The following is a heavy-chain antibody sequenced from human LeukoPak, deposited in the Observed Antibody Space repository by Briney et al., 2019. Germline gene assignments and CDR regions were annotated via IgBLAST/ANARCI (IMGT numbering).Heavy chain of an antibody. CDR3: ARDSCSSTSCYLYNWFDP. Sequence: PSQTLSLTCTVSGGSISSGSYYWSWIRQPAGKGLEWIGRIYTSGSTNYNPSLKSRVTISVDTSKNQFSLKLSSVTAADTAVYYCARDSCSSTSCYLYNWFDPWGQGTLVTVSS. J-gene: IGHJ5*02. V-gene: IGHV4-61*02. CDR2: IYTSGST. CDR1: GGSISSGSYY. D-gene: IGHD2-2*01.